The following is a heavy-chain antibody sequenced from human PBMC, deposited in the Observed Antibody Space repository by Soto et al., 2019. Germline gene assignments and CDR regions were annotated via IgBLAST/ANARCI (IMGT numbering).Heavy chain of an antibody. J-gene: IGHJ6*03. CDR3: AKAVKAVAGINYFYYMDV. D-gene: IGHD6-19*01. CDR1: GGYISSYY. V-gene: IGHV4-59*08. Sequence: SEPLSLTCTVSGGYISSYYWRWIRQPPGKGLEWIGYIYYSGSTNYNPSLKSRVTISVDTSKNQFSLKLSSVTAADTAVYYCAKAVKAVAGINYFYYMDVWGKGTTVTVSS. CDR2: IYYSGST.